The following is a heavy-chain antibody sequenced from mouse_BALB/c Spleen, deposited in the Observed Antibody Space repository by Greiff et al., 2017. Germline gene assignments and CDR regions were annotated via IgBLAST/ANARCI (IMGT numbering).Heavy chain of an antibody. CDR2: ISSGGSYT. CDR1: GFTFSSYG. D-gene: IGHD2-4*01. V-gene: IGHV5-6*01. CDR3: ASLGDYEYPY. J-gene: IGHJ2*01. Sequence: EVHLVESGGDLVKPGGSLKLSCAASGFTFSSYGMSWVRQTPDKRLEWVATISSGGSYTYYPDSVKGRFTISRDNAKNTLYLQMSSLKSEDTAMYYCASLGDYEYPYWGQGTTLTVSS.